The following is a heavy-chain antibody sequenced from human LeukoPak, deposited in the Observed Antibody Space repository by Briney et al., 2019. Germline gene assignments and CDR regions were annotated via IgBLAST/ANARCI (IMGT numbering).Heavy chain of an antibody. J-gene: IGHJ5*02. V-gene: IGHV1-2*02. CDR2: INPNSGGT. Sequence: ASVEVSCKASGYTFTGYYMHWVRQAPGQGLEWMGWINPNSGGTNYAQKFQGRVTMTRDTSISTAYMELSRLRSDDTAVYYCARVAAGLGGFDPWGQGTLVTVSS. CDR3: ARVAAGLGGFDP. CDR1: GYTFTGYY. D-gene: IGHD6-25*01.